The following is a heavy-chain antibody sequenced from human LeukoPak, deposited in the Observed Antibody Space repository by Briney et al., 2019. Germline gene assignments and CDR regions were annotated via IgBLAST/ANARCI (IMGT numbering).Heavy chain of an antibody. CDR2: VYYSGNT. D-gene: IGHD3-10*01. J-gene: IGHJ4*02. CDR1: GGSISSSNNY. Sequence: SETLSLTCTVSGGSISSSNNYWGWIRQSPGKGLEWIGSVYYSGNTYYNPSLKSRVTISVDTSKNQFSLKLSSVTAADTAVYYCARHVGSGSYYNSLDYWGQGTLATVSS. V-gene: IGHV4-39*01. CDR3: ARHVGSGSYYNSLDY.